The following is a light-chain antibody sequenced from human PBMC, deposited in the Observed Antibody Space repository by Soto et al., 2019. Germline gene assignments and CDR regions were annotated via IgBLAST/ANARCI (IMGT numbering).Light chain of an antibody. CDR2: AAS. Sequence: DIQMTQSPSTLSGSVGDRVTITCRASQTISSWLAWYQQKPGKAPKVLIYAASTLQSGVPSRFSGSGSGTDFTLTISSLQPEDVATYYCQKYNSAPQTFGGGTKVDIK. CDR3: QKYNSAPQT. CDR1: QTISSW. V-gene: IGKV1-27*01. J-gene: IGKJ4*01.